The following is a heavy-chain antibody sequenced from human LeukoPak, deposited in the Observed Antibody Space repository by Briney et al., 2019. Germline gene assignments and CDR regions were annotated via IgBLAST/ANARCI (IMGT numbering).Heavy chain of an antibody. V-gene: IGHV3-33*01. CDR3: ARDHTSGWYSDYFDY. CDR1: GFTFSSYG. D-gene: IGHD6-19*01. Sequence: GGSLRLSCAASGFTFSSYGMHWVRQAPGKGLEWVAVIWYDGSNKYYADSVKGRFTISRDNSKNTLYLQMNSLRAEDTAVYYCARDHTSGWYSDYFDYWGQGTLVTVSS. CDR2: IWYDGSNK. J-gene: IGHJ4*02.